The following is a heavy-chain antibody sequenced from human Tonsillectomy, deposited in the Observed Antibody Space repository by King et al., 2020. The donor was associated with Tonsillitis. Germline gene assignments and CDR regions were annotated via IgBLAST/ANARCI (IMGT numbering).Heavy chain of an antibody. CDR1: GGSFSGYY. CDR3: VRVLVATTRRGAFDI. J-gene: IGHJ3*02. Sequence: VQLQQWGAGLLKPSETLSLTCAVYGGSFSGYYWSWIRQPPGKGLEWIGEINHSGSTNYNPSLKSRVTVSVDTSKNQFSLKLSSVTAADTAVYYCVRVLVATTRRGAFDIWGQGTMVTVSS. CDR2: INHSGST. D-gene: IGHD5-12*01. V-gene: IGHV4-34*01.